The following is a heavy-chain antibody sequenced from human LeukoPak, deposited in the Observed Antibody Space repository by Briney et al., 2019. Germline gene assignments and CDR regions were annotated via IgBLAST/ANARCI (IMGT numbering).Heavy chain of an antibody. Sequence: PGGSLRLSCAASGFTVITNDMTWVRQAPGKGLEWVSDLYSDGNTKYADSVQGRFTIYRDNSKNTLYLEMNSLSPDDTAVYYCARGVEPLAANTLAYWGQGTLVTVSS. CDR2: LYSDGNT. V-gene: IGHV3-53*01. CDR1: GFTVITND. D-gene: IGHD1-14*01. J-gene: IGHJ4*02. CDR3: ARGVEPLAANTLAY.